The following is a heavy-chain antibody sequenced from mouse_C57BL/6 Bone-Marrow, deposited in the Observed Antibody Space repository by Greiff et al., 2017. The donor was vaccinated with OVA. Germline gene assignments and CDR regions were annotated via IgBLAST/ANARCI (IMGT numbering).Heavy chain of an antibody. CDR2: IYPRSGNT. CDR3: ATPFITTVVASDY. D-gene: IGHD1-1*01. V-gene: IGHV1-81*01. CDR1: GYTFTSYG. J-gene: IGHJ2*01. Sequence: VQLQQSGAELARPGASVKLSCKASGYTFTSYGISWVKQRTGQGLEWIGEIYPRSGNTYYNEKFKGKATLTADKSSSTAYMELRSLTSEDSAVYFWATPFITTVVASDYWGQGTTLTVSS.